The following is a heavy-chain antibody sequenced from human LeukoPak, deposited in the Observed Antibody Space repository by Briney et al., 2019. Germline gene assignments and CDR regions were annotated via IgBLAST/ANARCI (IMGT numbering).Heavy chain of an antibody. CDR1: GDSISSYY. Sequence: PSETLSPTCTVSGDSISSYYWSWIRQPPGKGLEWIGYIHTSGSTNYNPSLKSRVTISVDTSKNQFSLKLSSMTAADTAVYYCARKPPSDAFDIWGQGTMVTVSS. CDR3: ARKPPSDAFDI. J-gene: IGHJ3*02. V-gene: IGHV4-4*09. CDR2: IHTSGST.